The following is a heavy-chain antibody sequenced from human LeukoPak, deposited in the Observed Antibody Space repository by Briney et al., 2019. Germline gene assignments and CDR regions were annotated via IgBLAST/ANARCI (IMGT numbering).Heavy chain of an antibody. J-gene: IGHJ4*02. CDR3: ARIAVAGTVFDY. CDR2: IYYSGST. CDR1: GGSISSSSYY. V-gene: IGHV4-39*01. D-gene: IGHD6-19*01. Sequence: SETLSLTCTVSGGSISSSSYYWGWIRQPPGKGLEWIGSIYYSGSTYYNPSLKSRVTISVDTSKNQFSLKLSSVTAADTAVYYCARIAVAGTVFDYWGEGTVVTVSS.